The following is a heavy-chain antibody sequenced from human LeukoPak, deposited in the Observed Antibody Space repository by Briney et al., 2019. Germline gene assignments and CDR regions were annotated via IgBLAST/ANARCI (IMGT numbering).Heavy chain of an antibody. V-gene: IGHV3-72*01. CDR1: GFTFSDYY. J-gene: IGHJ4*02. CDR2: IRNKGSSYTT. D-gene: IGHD1-26*01. Sequence: AGSLRLSCAASGFTFSDYYMDWVRQAPGKGLEWVGRIRNKGSSYTTEYAASVKGRFTISRDDSKNSLYLHMNSLKCEDTAVYYCAREWDSGSYYLGYFDYWGQGTLVTVSS. CDR3: AREWDSGSYYLGYFDY.